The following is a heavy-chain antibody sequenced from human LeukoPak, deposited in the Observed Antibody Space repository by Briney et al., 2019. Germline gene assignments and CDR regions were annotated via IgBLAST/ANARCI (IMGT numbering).Heavy chain of an antibody. D-gene: IGHD2-15*01. CDR2: ISSSGSTI. CDR1: GFTFSDYY. V-gene: IGHV3-11*01. CDR3: ARVLETDCRGGSCYSGLDY. Sequence: GGSLRLSCAASGFTFSDYYMSWIRQAPGKGLEWVSYISSSGSTIYYADSVKGRSTISRDNAKNSLYLQMNSLRAEDTAVYYCARVLETDCRGGSCYSGLDYWGQGTLVTVSS. J-gene: IGHJ4*02.